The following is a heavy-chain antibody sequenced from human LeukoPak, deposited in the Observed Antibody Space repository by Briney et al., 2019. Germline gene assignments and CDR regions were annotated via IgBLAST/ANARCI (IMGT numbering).Heavy chain of an antibody. Sequence: PSQTLSLTCTVSGGSISSGDYYWSWIRQPPGKGLEWIGYIYYSGSTYYNPSLKSRVTISVDTSKNQFSLKLSSVTAADTAVYYCAVELGKLDAFDIWGQGTMVTVSS. V-gene: IGHV4-30-4*01. CDR3: AVELGKLDAFDI. D-gene: IGHD7-27*01. CDR1: GGSISSGDYY. J-gene: IGHJ3*02. CDR2: IYYSGST.